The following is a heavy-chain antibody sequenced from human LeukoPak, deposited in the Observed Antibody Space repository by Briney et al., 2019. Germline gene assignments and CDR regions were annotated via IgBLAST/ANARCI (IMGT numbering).Heavy chain of an antibody. J-gene: IGHJ5*02. CDR1: GGTFNNYA. V-gene: IGHV1-69*13. CDR3: ARVTHTELSTWFDP. CDR2: IIPIFGSS. D-gene: IGHD5-18*01. Sequence: ASVKVSCKASGGTFNNYAINWVRQAPGQGLEWMRGIIPIFGSSNYAQKFQGRVTITADESTTTAYMELSSLRSEDTAVYYCARVTHTELSTWFDPWGQGTLVTVSS.